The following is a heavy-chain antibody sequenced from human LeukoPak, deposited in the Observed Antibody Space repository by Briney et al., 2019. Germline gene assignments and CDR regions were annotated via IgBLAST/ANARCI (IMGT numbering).Heavy chain of an antibody. CDR2: IYSGGST. D-gene: IGHD1-26*01. V-gene: IGHV3-66*01. J-gene: IGHJ6*03. Sequence: PGGSLRLSCAASGFTFTNYAMSWVRQAPGKGLEWVSVIYSGGSTYYADSVKGRFTISRDNAKNSLYLQMNSLRAEDTAVYYCARDGSGSYYYYMDVWGKGTTVTVSS. CDR1: GFTFTNYA. CDR3: ARDGSGSYYYYMDV.